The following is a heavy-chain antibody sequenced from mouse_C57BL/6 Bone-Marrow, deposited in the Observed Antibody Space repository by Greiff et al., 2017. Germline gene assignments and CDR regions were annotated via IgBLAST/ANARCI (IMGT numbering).Heavy chain of an antibody. V-gene: IGHV1-55*01. Sequence: VQLQQPGAELVKPGASVKMSCKASGYTFTSYWITWVKQRPGQGLEWIGDIYPGSGSTNYNEKFKSKATLTVDTSSSTAYMQLSSLTSEDSAVXYCARRDGYYVYFDYWGQGTTLTVSS. J-gene: IGHJ2*01. CDR3: ARRDGYYVYFDY. CDR2: IYPGSGST. D-gene: IGHD2-3*01. CDR1: GYTFTSYW.